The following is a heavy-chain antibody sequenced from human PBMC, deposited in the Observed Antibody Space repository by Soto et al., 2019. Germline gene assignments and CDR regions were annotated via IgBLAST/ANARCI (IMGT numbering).Heavy chain of an antibody. D-gene: IGHD3-10*02. CDR1: GYTLTELS. CDR3: GVFGEFLGDAFDI. CDR2: FDPEDGET. J-gene: IGHJ3*02. Sequence: GASVKVSCKVSGYTLTELSMHWVRQAPGKGLEWMGGFDPEDGETIYAQKFQGRVTMTEDTSTDTAYMELSSLRSEDTAVYYCGVFGEFLGDAFDIWGQGTMVTVSS. V-gene: IGHV1-24*01.